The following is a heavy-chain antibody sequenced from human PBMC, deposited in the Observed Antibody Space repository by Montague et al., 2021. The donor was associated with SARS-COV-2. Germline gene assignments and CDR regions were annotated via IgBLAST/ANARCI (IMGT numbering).Heavy chain of an antibody. Sequence: SLRLSCVASGFTFSRYSMNLVRQAPVKGLEWVSSISSSSSYKHYADSXKGRFTISRDNAKNSLYLQMNSLRAEDTAVYYCARDDYVWGSYRYGHYNWFDPWGQGTLVTVSS. CDR3: ARDDYVWGSYRYGHYNWFDP. D-gene: IGHD3-16*02. V-gene: IGHV3-21*01. CDR2: ISSSSSYK. J-gene: IGHJ5*02. CDR1: GFTFSRYS.